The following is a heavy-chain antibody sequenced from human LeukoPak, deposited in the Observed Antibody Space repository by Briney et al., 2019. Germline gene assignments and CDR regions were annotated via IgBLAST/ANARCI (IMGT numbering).Heavy chain of an antibody. D-gene: IGHD2-2*01. CDR1: GFTFSSYG. CDR3: AKTLYDIVVVPAALVDYYYMDV. V-gene: IGHV3-30*02. J-gene: IGHJ6*03. CDR2: IRYDGSNK. Sequence: PGGSLRLSCAASGFTFSSYGMHWVRQAPGKGLEWVAFIRYDGSNKYYADSVKGRFTISRDNSKNTLYLQMNSLRAEDTAVYYCAKTLYDIVVVPAALVDYYYMDVWGKGTTVTVSS.